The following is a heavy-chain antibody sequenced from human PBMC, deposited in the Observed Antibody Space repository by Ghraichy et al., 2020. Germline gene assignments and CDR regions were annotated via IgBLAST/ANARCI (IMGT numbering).Heavy chain of an antibody. CDR3: ARRVAAVGTGGYYFDY. J-gene: IGHJ4*02. V-gene: IGHV1-18*04. CDR1: GYTFSSYG. CDR2: ISVYNGNT. D-gene: IGHD6-13*01. Sequence: ASVKVSCKASGYTFSSYGISWVRQAPGQGLEWMGWISVYNGNTMYAQKLQGRVTMTTDTSTSTAYMELRSLRSDDTAVYYCARRVAAVGTGGYYFDYWGQGTLVPVSS.